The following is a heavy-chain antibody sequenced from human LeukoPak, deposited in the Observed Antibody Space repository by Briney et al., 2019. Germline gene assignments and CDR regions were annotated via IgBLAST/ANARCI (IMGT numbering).Heavy chain of an antibody. CDR3: ARVSSRWYYYYGMDV. V-gene: IGHV3-30*04. Sequence: GRSLRLSCAASGFTFSSYAMHWARQAPGKGLEWVAVISYDGSNKYYADSVKGRFTISRDNSKNTLYLQMNSLRAEDTAVYYCARVSSRWYYYYGMDVWGQGTTVTVSS. CDR1: GFTFSSYA. D-gene: IGHD6-13*01. CDR2: ISYDGSNK. J-gene: IGHJ6*02.